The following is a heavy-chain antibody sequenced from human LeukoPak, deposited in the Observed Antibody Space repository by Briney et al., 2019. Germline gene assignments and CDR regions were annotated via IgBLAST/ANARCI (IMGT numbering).Heavy chain of an antibody. V-gene: IGHV3-21*01. J-gene: IGHJ4*02. Sequence: GGSQRLSCAASGFTFSSYSMNWVRQAPGKGLEWVSSISSSSYIYYADSVKGRFTISRDNAKNSLYLQMNSLRAEDTAVYYCARVKMAPHQPFDYWGQGTLVTVSS. CDR2: ISSSSYI. CDR3: ARVKMAPHQPFDY. CDR1: GFTFSSYS. D-gene: IGHD5-24*01.